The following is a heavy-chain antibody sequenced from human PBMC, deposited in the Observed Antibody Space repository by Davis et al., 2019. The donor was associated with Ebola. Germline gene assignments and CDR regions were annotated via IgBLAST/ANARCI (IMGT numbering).Heavy chain of an antibody. D-gene: IGHD3-10*01. CDR2: ISYDGSYQ. CDR3: AKENYYGSGSYYPHYYYYGMDV. V-gene: IGHV3-30*18. Sequence: GGSLRLSCAASGFTFSSYSMNWVRQAPGKGLEWVSFISYDGSYQYYTDSVKGRFTISRANSKNTLYLQMNSLKAEDTAVYYCAKENYYGSGSYYPHYYYYGMDVWGQGTTVTVSS. J-gene: IGHJ6*02. CDR1: GFTFSSYS.